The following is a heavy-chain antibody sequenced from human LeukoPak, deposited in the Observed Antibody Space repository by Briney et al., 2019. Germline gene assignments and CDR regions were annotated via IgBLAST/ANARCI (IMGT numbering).Heavy chain of an antibody. CDR3: ASIPSYRCY. CDR2: ISGSGACT. CDR1: GCTFSNFA. Sequence: PGGSLRLSCAASGCTFSNFAVSWVRQAPGQGLEWVSTISGSGACTYYPHSVKGRFTISRDNAKNSLYLQMNSRRAEDTPVYYCASIPSYRCYWGQGTLVTVSS. V-gene: IGHV3-23*01. D-gene: IGHD1-14*01. J-gene: IGHJ4*02.